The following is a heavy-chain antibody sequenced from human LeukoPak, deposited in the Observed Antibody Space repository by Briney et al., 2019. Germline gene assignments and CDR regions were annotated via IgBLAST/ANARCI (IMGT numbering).Heavy chain of an antibody. CDR3: ARLSLLPQHITMVRGVHP. D-gene: IGHD3-10*01. CDR1: GGSISSGNW. V-gene: IGHV4-4*02. Sequence: SETLSLTCAVSGGSISSGNWWSWVRQPPGKGLEWIGEIYHSGSTNYNPSLKSRVTISVDNSKNQFSLKLSSVTAADTAVYYCARLSLLPQHITMVRGVHPWGQGTLVTVSS. CDR2: IYHSGST. J-gene: IGHJ5*02.